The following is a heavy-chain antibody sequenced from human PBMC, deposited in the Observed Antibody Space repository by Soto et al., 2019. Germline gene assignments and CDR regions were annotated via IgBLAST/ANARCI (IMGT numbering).Heavy chain of an antibody. CDR1: GFTFDDYA. J-gene: IGHJ1*01. V-gene: IGHV3-9*01. CDR2: INWSSGSI. Sequence: LRLSCAASGFTFDDYAMHWVRQVPGKGLEWVSGINWSSGSIGYGDSVKGRFAISRDNAKNSLHLQMNSLSAEDTAFYYCVKDESINWYSGHFRHWGQGTLVTVSS. D-gene: IGHD6-13*01. CDR3: VKDESINWYSGHFRH.